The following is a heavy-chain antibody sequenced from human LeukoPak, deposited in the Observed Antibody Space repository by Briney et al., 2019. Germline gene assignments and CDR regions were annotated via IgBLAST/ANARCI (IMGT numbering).Heavy chain of an antibody. CDR3: VSGNDPDYVWGTYRHDAFDI. Sequence: GGSLSLSCAASGFTFSSYSMNWVRQAPGKGLEWVSSISSSSSYIYYADSVKGRFTISRDNAKNSLFLQMNSLRAEDTAVYYCVSGNDPDYVWGTYRHDAFDIWGEGAMDIVSS. CDR2: ISSSSSYI. J-gene: IGHJ3*02. V-gene: IGHV3-21*01. D-gene: IGHD3-16*02. CDR1: GFTFSSYS.